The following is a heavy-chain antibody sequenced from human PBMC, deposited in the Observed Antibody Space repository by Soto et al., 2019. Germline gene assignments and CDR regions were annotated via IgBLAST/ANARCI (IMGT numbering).Heavy chain of an antibody. CDR3: AKERGFGEPFDY. V-gene: IGHV1-46*01. CDR2: INPTFGST. CDR1: GYTFTTYY. J-gene: IGHJ4*02. Sequence: QVHLVQSGSEVKKPGASMKVSCKASGYTFTTYYIHWVRQAPGQGLEWMGMINPTFGSTSFAQRFQGRVTMTRDTATSTVYMKLRSLRSEDTAVYFCAKERGFGEPFDYWGQGTLVTVSS. D-gene: IGHD3-10*01.